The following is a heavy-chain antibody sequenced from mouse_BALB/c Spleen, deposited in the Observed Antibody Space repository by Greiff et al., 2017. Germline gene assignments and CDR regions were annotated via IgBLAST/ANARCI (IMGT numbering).Heavy chain of an antibody. CDR1: GFNIKDYY. V-gene: IGHV14-4*02. Sequence: EVQLQQSGAELVRSGASVKLSCTASGFNIKDYYMHWVKQRPEQGLEWIGWIDPENGDTEYAPKFQGKATMTADTSSNTAYLQLSSLTSEDTAVYYCNVYYGNYYGYWGQGTSVTVSS. D-gene: IGHD2-1*01. CDR2: IDPENGDT. CDR3: NVYYGNYYGY. J-gene: IGHJ4*01.